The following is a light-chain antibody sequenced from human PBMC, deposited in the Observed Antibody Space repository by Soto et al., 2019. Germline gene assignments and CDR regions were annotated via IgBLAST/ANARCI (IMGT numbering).Light chain of an antibody. CDR3: SSYTRSSTLVV. J-gene: IGLJ2*01. V-gene: IGLV2-14*01. CDR1: SSDVGGYNY. CDR2: DVS. Sequence: QSALTQPASVSGSPGQSITISCTGTSSDVGGYNYVSWYQQHPGKAHKLMIYDVSNRPSVVSNRFYGSKSGNTASLTISGLQDEDEADYYCSSYTRSSTLVVFGGGTKLTVL.